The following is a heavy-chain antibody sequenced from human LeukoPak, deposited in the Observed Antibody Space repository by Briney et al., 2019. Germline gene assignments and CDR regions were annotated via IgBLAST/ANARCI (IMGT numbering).Heavy chain of an antibody. V-gene: IGHV3-15*01. CDR1: GFTFSNAW. Sequence: PGGSLRLSCAASGFTFSNAWMSWVRQAPGKGLEWVGRIKSKTDGGTTDYAAPVKGRFTISRDDSKNTLYLQMNSLKTEDTAVYYCTTGVRQLWFNDAFDIWGQGTMVTVFS. CDR3: TTGVRQLWFNDAFDI. D-gene: IGHD5-18*01. J-gene: IGHJ3*02. CDR2: IKSKTDGGTT.